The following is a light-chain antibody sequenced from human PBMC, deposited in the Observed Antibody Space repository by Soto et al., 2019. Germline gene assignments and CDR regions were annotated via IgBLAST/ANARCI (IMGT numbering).Light chain of an antibody. CDR1: SSDVGGYNY. J-gene: IGLJ2*01. CDR3: SSYSTNSPVL. V-gene: IGLV2-14*03. CDR2: DVS. Sequence: SALTKPASVSGSPGQSITISCTGTSSDVGGYNYVSWYQHHPGKAPKLIIYDVSNRPSGVSNRFSASKSDNTASLTISGLQAEDEADYYCSSYSTNSPVLLGGGTKVTVL.